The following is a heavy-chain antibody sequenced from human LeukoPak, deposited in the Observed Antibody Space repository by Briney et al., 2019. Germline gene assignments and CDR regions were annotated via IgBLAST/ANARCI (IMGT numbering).Heavy chain of an antibody. D-gene: IGHD1-26*01. CDR1: GFTFSSYW. CDR2: IKQDGSEK. J-gene: IGHJ4*02. Sequence: GGSLTLSCAASGFTFSSYWMSWVRQAPGQGLEWVANIKQDGSEKYYLDSVKGRFTISRGNAKNSVYPQMNSLRAEDTAVYYCARDRRLVGATYDYWGQGTLVTVSS. V-gene: IGHV3-7*01. CDR3: ARDRRLVGATYDY.